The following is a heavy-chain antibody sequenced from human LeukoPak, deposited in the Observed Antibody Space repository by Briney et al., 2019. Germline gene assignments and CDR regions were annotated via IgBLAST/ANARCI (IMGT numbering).Heavy chain of an antibody. CDR3: TRSLDTAMVTLSRNSSSWETDFDY. CDR2: IRSKANSYAT. CDR1: GFTFSSYA. D-gene: IGHD5-18*01. Sequence: PGGSLRLSCAASGFTFSSYAMSWVRQAPGKGLEWVGRIRSKANSYATAYAASVKGRFTISRDDSKNTAYLQMNSLKTEDTAVYYCTRSLDTAMVTLSRNSSSWETDFDYWGQGTLVTVSS. V-gene: IGHV3-73*01. J-gene: IGHJ4*02.